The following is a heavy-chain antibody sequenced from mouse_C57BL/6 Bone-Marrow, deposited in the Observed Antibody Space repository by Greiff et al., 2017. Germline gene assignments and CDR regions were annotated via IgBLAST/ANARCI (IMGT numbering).Heavy chain of an antibody. Sequence: EVKVEESGGGLVQPGGSLKLSCAASGFTFSDYYMYWVRQTPEKRLEWVAYISNGGGSTYYPDTVKGRFTISRDNAKNTLYLQMSRLKSEDTAMYYCAREGLRGAMDYWGQGTSVTVSS. CDR3: AREGLRGAMDY. D-gene: IGHD2-4*01. CDR1: GFTFSDYY. CDR2: ISNGGGST. J-gene: IGHJ4*01. V-gene: IGHV5-12*01.